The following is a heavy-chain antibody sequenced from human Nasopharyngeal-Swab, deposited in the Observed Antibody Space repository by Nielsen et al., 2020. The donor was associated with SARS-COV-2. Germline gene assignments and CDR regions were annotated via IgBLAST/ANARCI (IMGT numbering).Heavy chain of an antibody. Sequence: GESLKISCAASGFTFSSYWMSWVRQAPGKGLEWVANIKQDGSEKYYVDSVKGRFTISRDNAKNSLYLQMNSLRAEDTAVYYCARASTVTTFFDLWGRGTLVTVSS. CDR2: IKQDGSEK. J-gene: IGHJ2*01. CDR3: ARASTVTTFFDL. CDR1: GFTFSSYW. V-gene: IGHV3-7*01. D-gene: IGHD4-17*01.